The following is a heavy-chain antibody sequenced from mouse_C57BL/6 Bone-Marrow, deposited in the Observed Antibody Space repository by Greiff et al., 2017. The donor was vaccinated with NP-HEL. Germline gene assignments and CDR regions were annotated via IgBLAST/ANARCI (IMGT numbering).Heavy chain of an antibody. J-gene: IGHJ3*01. CDR3: ARHGPAWFAY. CDR2: ISNLAYSI. CDR1: GFTFSDYG. V-gene: IGHV5-15*01. Sequence: EVQLVESGGGLVQPGGSLKLSCAASGFTFSDYGMAWVRQAPRKGPEWVAFISNLAYSIYYADTVTGRFTISRENAKNTRYLGMSSLRSEDTAMYYCARHGPAWFAYWGQGTLVTVSA.